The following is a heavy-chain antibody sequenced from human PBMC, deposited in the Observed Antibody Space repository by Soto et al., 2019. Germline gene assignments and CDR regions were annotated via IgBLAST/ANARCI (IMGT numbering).Heavy chain of an antibody. D-gene: IGHD3-16*01. J-gene: IGHJ4*02. CDR3: ARQPRGPGYGERGLYFDY. CDR1: GGSTNSRSDY. Sequence: ETLSLTCTVSGGSTNSRSDYWGWIRQPPGKGLERIGSVYYSGSTHDNPSLQSRVTISVDTSRNQFSLNLISVTAADTAVYFCARQPRGPGYGERGLYFDYWGQGTLVTVSS. CDR2: VYYSGST. V-gene: IGHV4-39*01.